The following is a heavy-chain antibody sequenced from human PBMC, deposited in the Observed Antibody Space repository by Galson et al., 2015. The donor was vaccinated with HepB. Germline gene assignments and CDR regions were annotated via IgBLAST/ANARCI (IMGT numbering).Heavy chain of an antibody. D-gene: IGHD1-20*01. J-gene: IGHJ4*02. V-gene: IGHV3-11*01. CDR1: GFTFSDYY. CDR3: ATVSIAGTTTRDY. CDR2: ISTSGSNI. Sequence: SLRLSCAASGFTFSDYYMTWIRQAPGKGLECILYISTSGSNIYYADSVKGRFTVSRDNAKNSVYLQMNSLRAEDTAVYYCATVSIAGTTTRDYWGQGTLVTVSS.